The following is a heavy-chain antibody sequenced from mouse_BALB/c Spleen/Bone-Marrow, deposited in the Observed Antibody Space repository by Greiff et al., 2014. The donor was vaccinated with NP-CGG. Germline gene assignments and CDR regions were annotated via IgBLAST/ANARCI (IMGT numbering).Heavy chain of an antibody. CDR1: GYTFSHYW. V-gene: IGHV1-9*01. Sequence: QVQLQQSGAELMKPGASVKISCKATGYTFSHYWIEWVKQRPGHALEWIGEILPGTGSTKYNEKFKGKATITADTSSSTAYMQLSSLTSEDSAVYYCTRSLRRYFDYWGQGTTLTVSS. J-gene: IGHJ2*01. CDR3: TRSLRRYFDY. CDR2: ILPGTGST. D-gene: IGHD1-2*01.